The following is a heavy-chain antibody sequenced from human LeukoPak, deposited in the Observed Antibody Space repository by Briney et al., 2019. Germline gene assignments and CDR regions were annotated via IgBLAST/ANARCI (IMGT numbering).Heavy chain of an antibody. CDR1: GYSFTNYW. CDR3: ARLPMTLNYFDY. J-gene: IGHJ4*02. D-gene: IGHD3-22*01. V-gene: IGHV5-10-1*01. CDR2: IDPSDSYT. Sequence: GESLKISCKASGYSFTNYWISWVCQMPGKGLEWMGRIDPSDSYTNYSPSFQGHVTISADKSVNTAYLQWSSLRASDTAMYYCARLPMTLNYFDYCGQGTLVTVSS.